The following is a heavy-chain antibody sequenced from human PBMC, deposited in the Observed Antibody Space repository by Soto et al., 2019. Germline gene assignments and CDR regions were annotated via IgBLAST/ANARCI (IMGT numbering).Heavy chain of an antibody. V-gene: IGHV4-31*03. CDR2: IYYSGRT. CDR1: GGSISSGAYY. CDR3: ARLLLSGWPQYFFDY. Sequence: SETLSLTCTVSGGSISSGAYYWSWIRQHPGKGLEWIGYIYYSGRTYYNPSLKSRVTISVDTSKNQFSLKLSSVTAADTAVYYCARLLLSGWPQYFFDYWGQGTLVTVSS. J-gene: IGHJ4*02. D-gene: IGHD6-19*01.